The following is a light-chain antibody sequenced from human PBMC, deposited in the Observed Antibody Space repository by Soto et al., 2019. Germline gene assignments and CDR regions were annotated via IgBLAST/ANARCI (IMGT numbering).Light chain of an antibody. CDR1: QSVSSSY. V-gene: IGKV3-15*01. CDR2: GAS. Sequence: EIVLTQSPGTLSLSPGERATLSCRASQSVSSSYLAWYQQKPGQAPRLLICGASTRATDVPARFSGSGSGTEFTLTISSLQSEDFALYFCQQHNNWPITFGQGTRLEIK. CDR3: QQHNNWPIT. J-gene: IGKJ5*01.